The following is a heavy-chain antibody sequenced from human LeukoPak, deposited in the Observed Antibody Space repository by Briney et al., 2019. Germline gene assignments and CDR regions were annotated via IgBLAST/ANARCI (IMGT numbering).Heavy chain of an antibody. CDR2: ISNTGGST. CDR1: GFSFNTYA. CDR3: AQQVGYCSSGSCYFTY. D-gene: IGHD2-15*01. V-gene: IGHV3-23*01. Sequence: GGSLRLSCAASGFSFNTYAMSWVRQAPGNGLEWVSAISNTGGSTYYGDSVKGRFTISREKSKNTLSLQMNSLRAEDTAVYYCAQQVGYCSSGSCYFTYWGQGTLVTVSS. J-gene: IGHJ1*01.